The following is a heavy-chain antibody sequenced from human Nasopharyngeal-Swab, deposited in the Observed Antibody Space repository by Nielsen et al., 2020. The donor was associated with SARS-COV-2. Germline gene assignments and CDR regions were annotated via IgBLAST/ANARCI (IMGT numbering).Heavy chain of an antibody. V-gene: IGHV1-69*06. D-gene: IGHD3-9*01. CDR2: IIPISGTA. CDR1: GDTFISYA. Sequence: SVKVSCKASGDTFISYAFSWVRQAPGQGLEWVGGIIPISGTAHYAQKFQGRVTITADKPTSTAYMDLTSLRSEDTAVYYCARDRSQYDILTGYPYYFDYWGQGTLVTVSS. CDR3: ARDRSQYDILTGYPYYFDY. J-gene: IGHJ4*02.